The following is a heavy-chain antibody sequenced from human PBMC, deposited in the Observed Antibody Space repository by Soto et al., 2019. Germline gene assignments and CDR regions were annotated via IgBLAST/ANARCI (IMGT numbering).Heavy chain of an antibody. Sequence: QVQLVESGGGVVQPGRSLRLSCAASGFTFSSYGMHWVRQAPGKGLEWVAVIWYDGSNKYYADSVKGRFTISRDNSKNTLYLQMNSLRAEDTAVYYCVLGDSSGWYYFDYWGQGTLVTVSS. D-gene: IGHD6-19*01. V-gene: IGHV3-33*01. CDR1: GFTFSSYG. CDR2: IWYDGSNK. J-gene: IGHJ4*02. CDR3: VLGDSSGWYYFDY.